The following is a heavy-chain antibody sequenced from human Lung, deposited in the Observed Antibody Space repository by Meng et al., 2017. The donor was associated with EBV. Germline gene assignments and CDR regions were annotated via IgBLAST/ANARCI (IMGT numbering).Heavy chain of an antibody. CDR1: GFIFSSFA. J-gene: IGHJ5*01. CDR3: AKDCFGDKDS. V-gene: IGHV3-74*03. D-gene: IGHD2-21*01. Sequence: EVQLLESGGGLIHPGGLLHLSLFASGFIFSSFALSWVRQAPGKGMVWVSRNNSDGSVITYADSVKGRFTISRDNAKNTVYLQMNNLRAEDTAVYYCAKDCFGDKDSWGRGTLVTVSS. CDR2: NNSDGSVI.